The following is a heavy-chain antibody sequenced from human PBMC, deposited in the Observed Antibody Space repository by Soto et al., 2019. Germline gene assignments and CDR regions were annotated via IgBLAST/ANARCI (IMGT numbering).Heavy chain of an antibody. V-gene: IGHV3-48*01. J-gene: IGHJ4*02. CDR3: AREGYYDSSGYYSFDY. D-gene: IGHD3-22*01. Sequence: GSLRLSCAASGFTFSSYSMNWVRQAPGKGLEWVSYISSSSSTIYYADSVKGRFTISRDNAKNSLYLQMNSLRAEDTAVYYCAREGYYDSSGYYSFDYWGQGTLVTVSS. CDR1: GFTFSSYS. CDR2: ISSSSSTI.